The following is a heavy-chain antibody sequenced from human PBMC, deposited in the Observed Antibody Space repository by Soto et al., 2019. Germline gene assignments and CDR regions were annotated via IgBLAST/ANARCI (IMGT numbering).Heavy chain of an antibody. D-gene: IGHD5-18*01. CDR1: GFTFSSYA. CDR3: AKGKDTAWHYYYYGMDV. Sequence: PGGSLRLSCAASGFTFSSYAMSWVRQAPGKGLEWVSAISGSGGSTYYADSVKGRFTISRDNSKNTLYLQMNSLRAEDTAVYYCAKGKDTAWHYYYYGMDVWGQGTTVTVSS. V-gene: IGHV3-23*01. J-gene: IGHJ6*02. CDR2: ISGSGGST.